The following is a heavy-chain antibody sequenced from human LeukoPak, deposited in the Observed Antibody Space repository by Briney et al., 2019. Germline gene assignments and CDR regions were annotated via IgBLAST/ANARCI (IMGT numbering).Heavy chain of an antibody. J-gene: IGHJ4*02. CDR2: IIPILGIA. Sequence: GASVKVSCKASGGTFSSYAISWVQQAPGQGLEWMGRIIPILGIANYAQKFQGRVTITADKSTSTAYMELSSLRSEDTAVYYCARDYYDSSGYYGFDYWGQGTLVTVSS. CDR1: GGTFSSYA. V-gene: IGHV1-69*04. D-gene: IGHD3-22*01. CDR3: ARDYYDSSGYYGFDY.